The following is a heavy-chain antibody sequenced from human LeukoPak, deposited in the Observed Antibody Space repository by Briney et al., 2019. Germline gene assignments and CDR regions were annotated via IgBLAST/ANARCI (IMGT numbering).Heavy chain of an antibody. CDR1: GGTFSSYA. D-gene: IGHD2-2*01. V-gene: IGHV1-69*06. Sequence: SVKVSCKASGGTFSSYAISWLRQAPGHGLEWMGGIIPIFGTANYAQKLHGRVTITADKSTSTAYMEMSSLRSEDTAVYYCASSDPRYCSSTSCYGWFDPWGQGTLVTVSS. CDR3: ASSDPRYCSSTSCYGWFDP. J-gene: IGHJ5*02. CDR2: IIPIFGTA.